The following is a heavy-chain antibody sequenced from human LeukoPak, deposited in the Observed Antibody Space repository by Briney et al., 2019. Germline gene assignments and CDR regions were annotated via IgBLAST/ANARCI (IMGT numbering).Heavy chain of an antibody. D-gene: IGHD3-16*01. CDR2: IFPSGGEI. CDR3: AKDYEVGSIDY. Sequence: GGSLRLSCAASGFTFSTFAMIWVRQPPGKGLEWVSSIFPSGGEIHYADSVRGRFTISRDNSKSTLSLQMNSLRAEDTAIYYCAKDYEVGSIDYWGQGTLVTVSS. J-gene: IGHJ4*02. CDR1: GFTFSTFA. V-gene: IGHV3-23*01.